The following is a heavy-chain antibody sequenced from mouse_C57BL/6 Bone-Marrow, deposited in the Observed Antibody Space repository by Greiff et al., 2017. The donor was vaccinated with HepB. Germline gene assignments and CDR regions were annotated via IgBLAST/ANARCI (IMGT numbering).Heavy chain of an antibody. CDR1: GFSLTSYG. D-gene: IGHD2-3*01. CDR2: IWSGGST. V-gene: IGHV2-2*01. J-gene: IGHJ1*01. Sequence: QVQLKQSGPGLVQPSQSLSITCTVSGFSLTSYGVHWVRQSPGKGLEWLGVIWSGGSTDYNAAFISRLSISKDNSKSQVFFKMNSLQADDTAIYFCARNCYDVYFYWYIEVWGAQSTLTLSS. CDR3: ARNCYDVYFYWYIEV.